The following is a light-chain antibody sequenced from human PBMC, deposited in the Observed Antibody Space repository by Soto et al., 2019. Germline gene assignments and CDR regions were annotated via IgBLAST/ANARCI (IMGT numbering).Light chain of an antibody. V-gene: IGKV1-39*01. CDR1: QTASNY. CDR2: ATS. J-gene: IGKJ1*01. CDR3: QQTYTTPRT. Sequence: DTQMTQSPSYLSASVGDRISITCRASQTASNYVNWYQQKPGKAPTLLISATSTLQSGVPSRFRGSGSATDFTLTITSLQPEDFATYYCQQTYTTPRTFGQGTKVAIK.